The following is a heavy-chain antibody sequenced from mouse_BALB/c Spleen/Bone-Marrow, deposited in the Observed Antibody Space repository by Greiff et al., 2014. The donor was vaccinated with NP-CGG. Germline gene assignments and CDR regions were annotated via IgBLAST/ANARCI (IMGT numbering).Heavy chain of an antibody. Sequence: QVQLQQSGVELVKPGASVKLSCKASGNTFTSYDINWVRQRPEQGLEWIGWIFPGDSTTKYNEKSKGKATLTTDKSSSTVHMQLSRLTSEDSAVYFCVRSRLRDWYFDVWGAGTTVTISS. CDR3: VRSRLRDWYFDV. D-gene: IGHD1-2*01. J-gene: IGHJ1*01. V-gene: IGHV1-85*01. CDR2: IFPGDSTT. CDR1: GNTFTSYD.